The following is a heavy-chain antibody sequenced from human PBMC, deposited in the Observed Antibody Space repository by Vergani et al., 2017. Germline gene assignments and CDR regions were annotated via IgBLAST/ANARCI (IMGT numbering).Heavy chain of an antibody. J-gene: IGHJ4*02. Sequence: QLQLQESCSGLVKPSQTLSLTCAVSAGSISSGGYSWSWIRQPPGKGLEWIGYMYHSGSTYYNPSLKSRVTISVDRSKNQFSLKLSSVTAADTAVYYCARASSGYYKSTFDYWGQGTLVTVSS. CDR1: AGSISSGGYS. D-gene: IGHD3-22*01. CDR2: MYHSGST. CDR3: ARASSGYYKSTFDY. V-gene: IGHV4-30-2*01.